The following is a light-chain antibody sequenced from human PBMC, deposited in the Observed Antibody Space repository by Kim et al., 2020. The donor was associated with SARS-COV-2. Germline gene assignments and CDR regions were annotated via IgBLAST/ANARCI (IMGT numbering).Light chain of an antibody. CDR1: QSVSSN. V-gene: IGKV3-11*01. CDR3: QQRSNWPMYT. J-gene: IGKJ2*01. Sequence: EIVLTQSPATLSLSPGERATLSCRASQSVSSNLAWYQQKPGQAPRLLIYDASNRATGIPARFSGSGSGTDFILTISSLEPEDFAVYSCQQRSNWPMYTFGQGTKLEI. CDR2: DAS.